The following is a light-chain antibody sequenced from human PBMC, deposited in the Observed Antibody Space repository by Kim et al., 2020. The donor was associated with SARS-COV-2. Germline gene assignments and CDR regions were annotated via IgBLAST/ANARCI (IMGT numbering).Light chain of an antibody. Sequence: DIQMTQSPSTLSASVGDRVTITCRASQSISGWLDRYQQKPGKAPKFLIYKASILESGVPPRFSGSGSGTEFTLTIGSLQPDDFATYYCQQYDSFPLTFGGGTKVDIK. J-gene: IGKJ4*01. CDR2: KAS. CDR1: QSISGW. V-gene: IGKV1-5*03. CDR3: QQYDSFPLT.